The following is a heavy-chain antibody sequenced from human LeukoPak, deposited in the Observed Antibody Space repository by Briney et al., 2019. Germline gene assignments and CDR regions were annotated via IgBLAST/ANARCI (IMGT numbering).Heavy chain of an antibody. D-gene: IGHD4-17*01. V-gene: IGHV4-39*01. Sequence: SETLSLTCTVSGGSISSSSYYWGWIRQPPGKGLEWIGSIYYSGSTYYNPSLKSRVTISVDTSKNQFSLKLSSVTAADTAVYYCVGYLYGDYLIDYWGQGTLVTVSS. J-gene: IGHJ4*02. CDR2: IYYSGST. CDR1: GGSISSSSYY. CDR3: VGYLYGDYLIDY.